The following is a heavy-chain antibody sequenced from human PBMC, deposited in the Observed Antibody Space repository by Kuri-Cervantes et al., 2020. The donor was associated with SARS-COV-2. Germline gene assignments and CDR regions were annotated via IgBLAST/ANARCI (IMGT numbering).Heavy chain of an antibody. Sequence: GGSLRLSCKGSGYSFTSYWIGWVRQMPGKGLEWMGIIYPGDSDTRYSPSFQGQVTISADKSISTAYLQWSSLKASDTAVYYCAKQRRLGAHQAFDSWGQGTLVTVSS. D-gene: IGHD1-26*01. CDR3: AKQRRLGAHQAFDS. V-gene: IGHV5-51*01. CDR1: GYSFTSYW. J-gene: IGHJ4*02. CDR2: IYPGDSDT.